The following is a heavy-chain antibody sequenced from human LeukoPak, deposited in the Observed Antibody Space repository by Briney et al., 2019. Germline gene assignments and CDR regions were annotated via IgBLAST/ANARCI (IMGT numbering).Heavy chain of an antibody. D-gene: IGHD4-23*01. Sequence: PGGSLRLSCAASGFTFSSYWMHWVRQAPGKGLVWVSRINSDGSITNYADSVKGRFTISRDNAKNTLYLQMNSLRAEDTAVYYCARDLRFGYGGNSKQEGYWGQGTLVTVSS. J-gene: IGHJ4*02. CDR3: ARDLRFGYGGNSKQEGY. CDR1: GFTFSSYW. V-gene: IGHV3-74*01. CDR2: INSDGSIT.